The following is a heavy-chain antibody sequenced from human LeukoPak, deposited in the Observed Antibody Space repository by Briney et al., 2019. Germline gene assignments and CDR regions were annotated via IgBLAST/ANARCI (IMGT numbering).Heavy chain of an antibody. CDR1: GGSFSGYY. V-gene: IGHV4-34*01. CDR2: INHRGST. CDR3: AREKLMGYYYYYMDV. J-gene: IGHJ6*03. Sequence: SETLSLTCAVYGGSFSGYYWSWIRQPPGKGLEWIGEINHRGSTNYNPSLKSRVTISVDTSKNQFSLKLSSVTAADTAVYYCAREKLMGYYYYYMDVRGKGTTVTVSS. D-gene: IGHD5-24*01.